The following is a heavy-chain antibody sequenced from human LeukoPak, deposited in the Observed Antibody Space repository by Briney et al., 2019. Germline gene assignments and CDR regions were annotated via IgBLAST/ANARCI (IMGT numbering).Heavy chain of an antibody. CDR2: ISASGTST. CDR1: GFKFTSSA. V-gene: IGHV3-23*01. D-gene: IGHD3-22*01. J-gene: IGHJ4*02. Sequence: GGSLRLSCAVSGFKFTSSAMSWVAQPPGKGLEWVSTISASGTSTYYADSAKGRFTISRDNSKDTLYLQMNNLRAEDTAVYYCAKALSGYFDYWGPGSLVTVSS. CDR3: AKALSGYFDY.